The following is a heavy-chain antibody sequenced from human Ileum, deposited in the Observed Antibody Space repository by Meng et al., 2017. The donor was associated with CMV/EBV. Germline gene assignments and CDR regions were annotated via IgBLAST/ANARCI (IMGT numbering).Heavy chain of an antibody. D-gene: IGHD2-2*01. CDR1: GGSGRSGTSY. CDR2: MYYSGST. CDR3: ARWLGSTSWVDP. V-gene: IGHV4-61*01. J-gene: IGHJ5*02. Sequence: TVSGGSGRSGTSYWSWIRQPPGKGLEWIAPMYYSGSTNNNPSLKSRVTISVDTSKNQFSMKLTSVTAADTAVYYCARWLGSTSWVDPWGQGTLVTVSS.